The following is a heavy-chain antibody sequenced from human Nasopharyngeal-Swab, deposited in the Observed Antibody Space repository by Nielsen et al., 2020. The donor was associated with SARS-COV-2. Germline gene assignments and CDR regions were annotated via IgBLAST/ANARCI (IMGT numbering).Heavy chain of an antibody. CDR2: FDPEDGET. CDR1: GYTLTELS. D-gene: IGHD6-13*01. CDR3: AFRWWRSSWYGDY. J-gene: IGHJ4*02. V-gene: IGHV1-24*01. Sequence: ASVKVSCKVSGYTLTELSMHWVRQAPGKGLEWMGGFDPEDGETIYAQKFQGRVTMTEDTSTDTAYMELSSLRSEDATVYYCAFRWWRSSWYGDYWGQGTLVTVSS.